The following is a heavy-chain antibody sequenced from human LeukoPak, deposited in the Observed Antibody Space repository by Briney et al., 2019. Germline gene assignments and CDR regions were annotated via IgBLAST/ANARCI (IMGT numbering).Heavy chain of an antibody. J-gene: IGHJ4*02. CDR1: SYTFTSYG. CDR2: ISAYSGNT. D-gene: IGHD2-2*01. Sequence: ASVKVSCKASSYTFTSYGISWVRQAPGQGLEWMGWISAYSGNTNYAQKLQGRVTMTTDTSTSTAYMELRSLRSDDTAVYYCARVLSTYCSSTSCYGNYYFDYWGQGTLVTVSS. V-gene: IGHV1-18*01. CDR3: ARVLSTYCSSTSCYGNYYFDY.